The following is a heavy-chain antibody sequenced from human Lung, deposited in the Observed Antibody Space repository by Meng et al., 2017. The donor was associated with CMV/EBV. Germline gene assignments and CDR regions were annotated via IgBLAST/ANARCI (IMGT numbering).Heavy chain of an antibody. CDR2: MKPNTGNT. D-gene: IGHD2-2*01. V-gene: IGHV1-8*01. CDR3: ASGLRRPSSAIDFDY. Sequence: VPLVESGAELRKAGASVKVSCKASGYTFTNYNINWVRQATGQGLEWMGWMKPNTGNTGYGQKFQGRITMTRNTAISTAYMELSSLTSEDTAVYFCASGLRRPSSAIDFDYWGQGTLVTVSS. J-gene: IGHJ4*02. CDR1: GYTFTNYN.